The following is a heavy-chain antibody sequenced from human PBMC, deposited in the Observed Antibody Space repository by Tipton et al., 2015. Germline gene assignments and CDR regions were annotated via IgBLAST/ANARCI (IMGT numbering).Heavy chain of an antibody. J-gene: IGHJ6*02. CDR1: GFTFSSYG. D-gene: IGHD2-21*01. CDR3: AKSLVSGDHQANPYYGMDV. V-gene: IGHV3-30*18. CDR2: ISYDGGNK. Sequence: SLRLSCATSGFTFSSYGMHWVRQAPGKGLEWVAVISYDGGNKYYADSVKGRFTISRDNSRSTAFLQMNSLRLDDTAVYYCAKSLVSGDHQANPYYGMDVWGQGTTVTVSS.